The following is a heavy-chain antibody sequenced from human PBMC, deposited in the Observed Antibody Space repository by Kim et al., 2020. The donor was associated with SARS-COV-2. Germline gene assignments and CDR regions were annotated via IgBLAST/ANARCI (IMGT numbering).Heavy chain of an antibody. D-gene: IGHD5-12*01. J-gene: IGHJ6*02. Sequence: GGSLRLSCAASGFTVSSNYMSWVRQAPGKGLEWVSVIYSGGSTYYADSVKGRFTISRHNSKNTLYLQMNSLRAEDTAVYYCAREGDSGYDLSYYGMDVWGQGTTVTVSS. V-gene: IGHV3-53*04. CDR1: GFTVSSNY. CDR3: AREGDSGYDLSYYGMDV. CDR2: IYSGGST.